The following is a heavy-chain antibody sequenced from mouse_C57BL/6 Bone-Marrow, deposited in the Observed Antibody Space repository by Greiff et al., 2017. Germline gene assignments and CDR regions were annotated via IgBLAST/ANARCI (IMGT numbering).Heavy chain of an antibody. Sequence: EVKLVESGGGLVQPGESLKLSCESNEYEFPSHDMSWVRKTPEKRLELVAAINSDGGSTYYPDTMERRFIISRDNTKKTLYLQMSSLRSEDTALYYCAILWLRRIWFAYWGQGTLVTVSA. V-gene: IGHV5-2*01. CDR2: INSDGGST. D-gene: IGHD2-2*01. CDR3: AILWLRRIWFAY. J-gene: IGHJ3*01. CDR1: EYEFPSHD.